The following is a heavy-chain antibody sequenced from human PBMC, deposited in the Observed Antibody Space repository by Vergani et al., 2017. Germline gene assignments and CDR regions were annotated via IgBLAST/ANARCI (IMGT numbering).Heavy chain of an antibody. D-gene: IGHD3-10*01. CDR2: IIPIFGTA. J-gene: IGHJ4*02. V-gene: IGHV1-69*13. CDR3: ARDRIGELHFDY. CDR1: GGTFSNYT. Sequence: QVQLVQSGAEVKKPGSSVKVSCMASGGTFSNYTISWVRQAPGQGLEWMGRIIPIFGTAHYAQKFQGRVTITAAESTSTVYMELINLRSEDTAVYYCARDRIGELHFDYWGQGTLVTVSS.